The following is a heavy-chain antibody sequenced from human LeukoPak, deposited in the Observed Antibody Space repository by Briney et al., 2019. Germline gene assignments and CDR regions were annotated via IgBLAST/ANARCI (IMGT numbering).Heavy chain of an antibody. J-gene: IGHJ3*02. CDR1: GYSFTSYW. D-gene: IGHD6-19*01. V-gene: IGHV5-51*01. Sequence: GESLKISCKGSGYSFTSYWIGWVRQMPGKGLEWMGLIYPGDSDTRYSPSFQGQVTISADKSISTAYLQWSSLKASDTAMYYCARLRGSSGWYMGFDIWGQGTMVTVSS. CDR2: IYPGDSDT. CDR3: ARLRGSSGWYMGFDI.